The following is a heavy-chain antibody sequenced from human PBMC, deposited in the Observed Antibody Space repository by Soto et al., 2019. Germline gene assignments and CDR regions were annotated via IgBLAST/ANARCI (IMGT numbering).Heavy chain of an antibody. V-gene: IGHV1-46*01. J-gene: IGHJ6*02. CDR3: AREEGIAAAGTIGFSLGYYGMDV. Sequence: GFSVKVYCKAAGYSFTSDDIHCLRKANEQGLEWMGIINPNGGSTSYAQKFQGRVTMTRDTSTSTVYMELSSLRSEDTAVYYCAREEGIAAAGTIGFSLGYYGMDVWGQGTTVTVS. D-gene: IGHD6-13*01. CDR2: INPNGGST. CDR1: GYSFTSDD.